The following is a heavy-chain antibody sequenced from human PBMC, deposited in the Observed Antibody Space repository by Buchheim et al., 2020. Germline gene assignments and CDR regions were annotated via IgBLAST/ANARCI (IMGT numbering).Heavy chain of an antibody. J-gene: IGHJ6*02. Sequence: QVQLVESGGGVVQPGRSLRLSCAASGFTFSSYGMHWVRQAPGKGLEWVAVISYDGSNKYYADSVKGRFTISRDNSKNTLYLQMNSLRAEDTAVYYCAKELPVAGFDYYYYGMDVWGQGTT. CDR3: AKELPVAGFDYYYYGMDV. CDR1: GFTFSSYG. V-gene: IGHV3-30*18. D-gene: IGHD6-19*01. CDR2: ISYDGSNK.